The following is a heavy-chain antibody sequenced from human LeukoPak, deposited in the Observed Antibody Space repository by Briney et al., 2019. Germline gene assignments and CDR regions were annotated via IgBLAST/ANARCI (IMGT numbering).Heavy chain of an antibody. CDR2: ISGSGGSI. D-gene: IGHD1-7*01. Sequence: PGGSLRLSCAASGFTFSNYVMSWVRQAPGKGLEWVSGISGSGGSINYADSVKGRFTISRDSSKNTLNLQMNSLRAEDTAVYYCAKEGPLAGTDPFDYWGQGTLVTVSS. J-gene: IGHJ4*02. V-gene: IGHV3-23*01. CDR3: AKEGPLAGTDPFDY. CDR1: GFTFSNYV.